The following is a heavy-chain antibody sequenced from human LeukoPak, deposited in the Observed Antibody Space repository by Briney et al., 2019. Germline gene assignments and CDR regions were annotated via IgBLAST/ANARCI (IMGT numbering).Heavy chain of an antibody. J-gene: IGHJ4*02. Sequence: SETLSLTCTVSGGSISSYYWSWIRQPAGKGLEWIGRIYTSGSTNYNPSLKSRVTMSVDTSKNQFSLKLSSVTAADTAVYYCARHGRYLHPLQNDYWGQGTLVTVSS. D-gene: IGHD3-9*01. CDR2: IYTSGST. V-gene: IGHV4-4*07. CDR1: GGSISSYY. CDR3: ARHGRYLHPLQNDY.